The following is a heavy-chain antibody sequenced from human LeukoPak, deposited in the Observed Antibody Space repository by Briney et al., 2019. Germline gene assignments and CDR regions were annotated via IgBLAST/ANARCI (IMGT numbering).Heavy chain of an antibody. Sequence: ASVKVSCKASGYPFTKYYIHWVRQAPGHGLQWMGWLNPNTGGTRYARSFEGRVTMTRDTSIDTAYMELSRLRSDDTAVYYCARGGQYVLHYDSSGYPPRGHWGQGTLVTVSS. CDR3: ARGGQYVLHYDSSGYPPRGH. J-gene: IGHJ4*02. V-gene: IGHV1-2*02. CDR2: LNPNTGGT. D-gene: IGHD3-22*01. CDR1: GYPFTKYY.